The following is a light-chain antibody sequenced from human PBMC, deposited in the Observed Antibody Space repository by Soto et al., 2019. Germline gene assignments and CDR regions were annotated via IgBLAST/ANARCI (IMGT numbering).Light chain of an antibody. J-gene: IGKJ1*01. CDR2: AAS. V-gene: IGKV1-9*01. Sequence: DIQLTQSPSFLSASVGDRVTITCRASQGINSYLAWYQQKPGKAPELLIYAASTLQSGVPSRFSGSGSGTEFTLTISSLQPEDFATFYCQHLKSYPWTFGQGTKVEIK. CDR1: QGINSY. CDR3: QHLKSYPWT.